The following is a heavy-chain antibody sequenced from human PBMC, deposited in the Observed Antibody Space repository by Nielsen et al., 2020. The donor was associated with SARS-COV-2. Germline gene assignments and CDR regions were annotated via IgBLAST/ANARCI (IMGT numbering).Heavy chain of an antibody. CDR3: ARDSVDIVVTDNMDV. V-gene: IGHV1-18*04. D-gene: IGHD2-2*03. Sequence: ASVKVSCKASGHTFTSYGISWVRQAPGQGLEWMGWISAYNGNTNYAQKLQGRVTMATDTSTSTAYMELRSLRSDDTAVYYCARDSVDIVVTDNMDVWGKGTTVTVSS. CDR1: GHTFTSYG. J-gene: IGHJ6*03. CDR2: ISAYNGNT.